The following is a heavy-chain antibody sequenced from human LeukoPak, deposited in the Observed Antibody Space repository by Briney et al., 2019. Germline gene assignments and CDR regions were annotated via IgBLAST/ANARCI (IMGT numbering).Heavy chain of an antibody. CDR3: ARHNYAAAAKD. CDR2: IYTSGST. D-gene: IGHD6-13*01. Sequence: PSQTLSLTCTVSGGSISSGSYYWSWIRQPAGKGLEWIGRIYTSGSTHYNPSLKSRVTISVDTSKNQFSLKLSSVTAADTAVYYCARHNYAAAAKDWGQGTLVTVSS. CDR1: GGSISSGSYY. V-gene: IGHV4-61*02. J-gene: IGHJ4*02.